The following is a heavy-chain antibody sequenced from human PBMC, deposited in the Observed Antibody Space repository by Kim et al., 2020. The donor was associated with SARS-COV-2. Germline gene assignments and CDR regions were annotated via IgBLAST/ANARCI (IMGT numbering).Heavy chain of an antibody. Sequence: ASVKVSCKASGYTFSHYAIHWVRQAPGQRLEWMGWINAGYGYTKYSENFQGRVTFTSDTSASTAYMDLSSLRSEDTAMFFCVRGIGRFGANYGMDVWGRGTTVIVSS. CDR2: INAGYGYT. J-gene: IGHJ6*02. V-gene: IGHV1-3*01. D-gene: IGHD3-10*01. CDR1: GYTFSHYA. CDR3: VRGIGRFGANYGMDV.